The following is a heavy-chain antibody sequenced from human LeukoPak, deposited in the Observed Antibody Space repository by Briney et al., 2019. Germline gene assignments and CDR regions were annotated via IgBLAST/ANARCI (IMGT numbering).Heavy chain of an antibody. D-gene: IGHD2-8*01. CDR2: INHSGST. V-gene: IGHV4-34*01. CDR1: GGSFSGYY. CDR3: ARGHCTNGVCSGDFDY. J-gene: IGHJ4*02. Sequence: SETLSLTCAVYGGSFSGYYWSWIRQPPGKGLEWIGEINHSGSTNYNPSLKSRVTISVDTSKNQFSLKLSSVTAADTAVYYCARGHCTNGVCSGDFDYWGQGTLVTVSS.